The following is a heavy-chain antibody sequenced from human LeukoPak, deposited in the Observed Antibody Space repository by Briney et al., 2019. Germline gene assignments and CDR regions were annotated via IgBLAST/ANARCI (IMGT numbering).Heavy chain of an antibody. CDR1: GYTFTSYA. CDR2: INAGNGNT. D-gene: IGHD3-10*01. CDR3: AREGGSGVDY. J-gene: IGHJ4*02. Sequence: ASVKVSCKASGYTFTSYAMHWVRQAPRQRLEWMGWINAGNGNTKYSQKFQGRVTITRDISASTAYMELSRLRSDDTAVYYCAREGGSGVDYWGQGTLVTVSS. V-gene: IGHV1-3*01.